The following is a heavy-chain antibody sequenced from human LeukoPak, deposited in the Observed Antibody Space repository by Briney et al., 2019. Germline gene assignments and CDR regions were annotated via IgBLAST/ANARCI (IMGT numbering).Heavy chain of an antibody. CDR1: GFTFSSYW. D-gene: IGHD3-10*01. CDR2: ISSDGSTT. Sequence: GGSLRLSCAASGFTFSSYWMHWGRQAPGKGLVWVSHISSDGSTTNYAGSVKGRFTISRANPKNTLYLQMNSLRAEATAVSFCARDRGGGMDVWGQGTTVTVS. J-gene: IGHJ6*02. CDR3: ARDRGGGMDV. V-gene: IGHV3-74*01.